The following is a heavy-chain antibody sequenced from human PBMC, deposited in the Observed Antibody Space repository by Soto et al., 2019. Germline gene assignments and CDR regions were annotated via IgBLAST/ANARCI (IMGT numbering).Heavy chain of an antibody. Sequence: GGSLRLSCAASGFTFSSYGMHWVRQAPGKGLEWVAVIWYDGSNEYYADSVKGRFTISRDNSKNTLYLQMNSLRAEDTAVYYCARDQFYDSSGSFDQWGQGTLVTVSS. V-gene: IGHV3-33*01. CDR2: IWYDGSNE. J-gene: IGHJ4*02. CDR3: ARDQFYDSSGSFDQ. D-gene: IGHD3-22*01. CDR1: GFTFSSYG.